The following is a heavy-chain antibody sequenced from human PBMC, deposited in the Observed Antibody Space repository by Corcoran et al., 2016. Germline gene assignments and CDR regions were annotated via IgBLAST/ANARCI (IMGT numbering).Heavy chain of an antibody. Sequence: QVQLQESGPGLVKPSETLSLTCTVSGGSISSYYWSWIRQPPGKGLGWIGYIYYSGSTNYNPSRKSRVPLSVDTSKNQLSLKLSSVTAADTAVYYCAARYCSSTSCPPGGWFDPWGQGTLVTVSS. J-gene: IGHJ5*02. V-gene: IGHV4-59*01. D-gene: IGHD2-2*01. CDR1: GGSISSYY. CDR3: AARYCSSTSCPPGGWFDP. CDR2: IYYSGST.